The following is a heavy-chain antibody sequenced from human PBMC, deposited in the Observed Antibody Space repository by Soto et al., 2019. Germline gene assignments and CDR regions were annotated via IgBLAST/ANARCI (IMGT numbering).Heavy chain of an antibody. Sequence: ASVKVSCKASGYTFTSYYMHWVRQAPGQGLEWMGIINPSGGSTSYAQKFQGRVTMTRDTSTSTVYMELSSLRSEDTAVYYCARGEFIEYSYGPGSGYWGQGTLVTASS. V-gene: IGHV1-46*01. D-gene: IGHD5-18*01. CDR1: GYTFTSYY. CDR2: INPSGGST. CDR3: ARGEFIEYSYGPGSGY. J-gene: IGHJ4*02.